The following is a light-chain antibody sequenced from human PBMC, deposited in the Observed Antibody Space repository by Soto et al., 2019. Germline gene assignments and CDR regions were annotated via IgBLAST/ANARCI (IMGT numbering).Light chain of an antibody. J-gene: IGKJ1*01. CDR2: DAS. CDR1: QSISSW. Sequence: DSQMTQSPSTLSASVGDRLTITCRASQSISSWVAWYQQKPGKPPKLLIYDASKLEPGVPSRFSGTGSGTEFTLTISSLQPDDFATYYCQQYNSYWTFGQGTKVDI. V-gene: IGKV1-5*01. CDR3: QQYNSYWT.